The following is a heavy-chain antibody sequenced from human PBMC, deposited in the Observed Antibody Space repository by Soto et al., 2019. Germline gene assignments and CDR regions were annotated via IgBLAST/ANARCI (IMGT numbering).Heavy chain of an antibody. V-gene: IGHV3-23*01. CDR1: GFTFSSYA. J-gene: IGHJ6*02. CDR3: AKDSGDGDYYDYYYYYGMDV. Sequence: GGSLRLSCAASGFTFSSYAMSWVRQAPGKGLEWVSAISGSGGSTYYADSVKGRFTISRDNSKNTLYLQMNSLRAEDTAVYYCAKDSGDGDYYDYYYYYGMDVWGQGTTVTVSS. CDR2: ISGSGGST. D-gene: IGHD4-17*01.